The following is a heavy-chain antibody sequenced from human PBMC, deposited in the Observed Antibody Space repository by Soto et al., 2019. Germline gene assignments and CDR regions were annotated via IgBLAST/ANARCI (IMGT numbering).Heavy chain of an antibody. CDR1: GYTFTSYG. D-gene: IGHD2-8*02. V-gene: IGHV1-18*01. CDR2: ISAYNGNT. J-gene: IGHJ6*02. Sequence: QVQLVQSGAEVKKPGASVKVSCKASGYTFTSYGISWVRQAPGQGLEWMGWISAYNGNTNYAQKLQGRATMTTDTPKSTANTELRSLRSDDTAGYYGAGDGALVENYCCYGMDVWGQGTTVTVSS. CDR3: AGDGALVENYCCYGMDV.